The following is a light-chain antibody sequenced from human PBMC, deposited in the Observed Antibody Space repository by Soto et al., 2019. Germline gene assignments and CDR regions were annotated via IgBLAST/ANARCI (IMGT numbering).Light chain of an antibody. J-gene: IGLJ2*01. CDR3: ETWDSNIRV. CDR2: LEGSGTY. CDR1: SGHSSYI. Sequence: QLVLTQSSSASASLGSSVKLTCTLSSGHSSYIIAWHQQQPGKAPRYLMKLEGSGTYNKGSGVPDRFSGSSSGADRYLTIPNLQSEDEADFYCETWDSNIRVFGGGTKLTVL. V-gene: IGLV4-60*03.